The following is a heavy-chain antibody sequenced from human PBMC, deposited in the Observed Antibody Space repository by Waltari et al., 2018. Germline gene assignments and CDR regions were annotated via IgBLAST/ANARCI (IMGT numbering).Heavy chain of an antibody. J-gene: IGHJ3*01. Sequence: QVQLVQSGPEVKQPGSSVKVSCKSSGGPFSSVGLHWLRQAPGQGLEWMGKIIPMPGITDYEQKFQGRVRITADRSTTTGYMELRSLGTEDTAIYYCARRVSTKGAFEVWGRGTLVTVSP. V-gene: IGHV1-69*02. D-gene: IGHD5-12*01. CDR2: IIPMPGIT. CDR3: ARRVSTKGAFEV. CDR1: GGPFSSVG.